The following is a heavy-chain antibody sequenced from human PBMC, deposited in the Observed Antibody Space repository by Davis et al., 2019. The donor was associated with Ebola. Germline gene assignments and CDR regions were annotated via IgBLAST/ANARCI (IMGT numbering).Heavy chain of an antibody. Sequence: MPSETLSLTCTVSGGSISSYYWSWIRQPPGKGLEWIGNIYYSGNTYYNPSLKSRVTISVDASKNQFSLKLSSVTAADTAVYYCARPTVEMTIILYWYFDLWGRGTLVTVSS. CDR2: IYYSGNT. CDR1: GGSISSYY. V-gene: IGHV4-59*04. J-gene: IGHJ2*01. CDR3: ARPTVEMTIILYWYFDL. D-gene: IGHD5-24*01.